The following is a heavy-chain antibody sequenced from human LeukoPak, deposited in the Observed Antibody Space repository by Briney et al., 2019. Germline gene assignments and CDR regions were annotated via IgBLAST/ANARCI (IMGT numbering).Heavy chain of an antibody. CDR1: GFTFSSHN. CDR2: IIGSVAST. Sequence: GGSLRLSCAASGFTFSSHNMVWVRQPPGKGLEWVSLIIGSVASTYYADSVKGRFTISRDNSKNTLYLQMNSLRADDTAVYFCAKGGYDYIEVGYFDYWGQGTLVTVSS. V-gene: IGHV3-23*01. J-gene: IGHJ4*02. D-gene: IGHD5-12*01. CDR3: AKGGYDYIEVGYFDY.